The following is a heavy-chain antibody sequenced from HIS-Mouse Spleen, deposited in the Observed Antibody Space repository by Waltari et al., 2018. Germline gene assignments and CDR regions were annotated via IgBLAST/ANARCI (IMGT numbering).Heavy chain of an antibody. CDR1: GFTFRAYG. CDR2: ISYDGSNK. D-gene: IGHD6-13*01. V-gene: IGHV3-30*18. Sequence: QVQLVESGGGVVQPGRSLRLSCAASGFTFRAYGMPWVRRAPGKGLEWVAVISYDGSNKYYADSVKGRFTISRDNSKNTLYLQMNSLRAEDTAVYYCAKEYSSSHNWFDPWGQGTLVTVSS. CDR3: AKEYSSSHNWFDP. J-gene: IGHJ5*02.